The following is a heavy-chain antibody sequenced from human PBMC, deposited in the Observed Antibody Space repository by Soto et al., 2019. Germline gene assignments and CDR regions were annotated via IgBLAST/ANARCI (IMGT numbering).Heavy chain of an antibody. CDR1: CGSISSSIYY. CDR3: GATMVRGVIISWFDP. Sequence: LSLTCTVSCGSISSSIYYWGWIRQPPGKGLEWIGSIYYSGSTYYNPSLKSRVTISVDTSKNQFSLKLSSVTAADTAVYYCGATMVRGVIISWFDPWGQGTLVTSPQ. D-gene: IGHD3-10*01. V-gene: IGHV4-39*01. J-gene: IGHJ5*02. CDR2: IYYSGST.